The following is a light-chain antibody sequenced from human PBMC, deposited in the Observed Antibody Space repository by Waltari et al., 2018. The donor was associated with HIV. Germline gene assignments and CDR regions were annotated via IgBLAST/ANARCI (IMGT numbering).Light chain of an antibody. Sequence: DIQMTQSPYLVSASVGDRVTITCRASQSIVTWLSWYQQKPGTAPALLIFASSRLQGGIPGRFSGSGSGTNFTLTIRNIQPDDFAIYHCQQAHSLPWTFGQGTKVE. CDR3: QQAHSLPWT. J-gene: IGKJ1*01. CDR1: QSIVTW. CDR2: ASS. V-gene: IGKV1-12*01.